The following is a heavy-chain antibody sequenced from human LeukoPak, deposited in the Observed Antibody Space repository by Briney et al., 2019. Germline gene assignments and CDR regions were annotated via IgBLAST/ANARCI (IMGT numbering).Heavy chain of an antibody. Sequence: ASVKVSCKASGYTFTGYYMHWVRQAPGQGLEWMGWINPNSGGTNYAQKFQGRVTMTSDASISTAYMELSRLRSDDTALYYCTRGSYYDSSGYSGVRLFDYWGQGTPVTVPS. J-gene: IGHJ4*02. CDR2: INPNSGGT. CDR1: GYTFTGYY. V-gene: IGHV1-2*02. D-gene: IGHD3-22*01. CDR3: TRGSYYDSSGYSGVRLFDY.